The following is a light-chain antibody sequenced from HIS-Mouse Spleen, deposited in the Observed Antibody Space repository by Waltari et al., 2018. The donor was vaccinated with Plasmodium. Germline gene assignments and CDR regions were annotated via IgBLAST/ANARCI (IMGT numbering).Light chain of an antibody. CDR3: QQYNNWSFT. Sequence: ETVMTQSPATLSVSPGERATLSCRASQSVSSNLAWYQQKPGQAPRLLIYGASTRATGSPARFSGSGSGTEFTLTISSLQSEDFAVYYCQQYNNWSFTFGPGTKVDIK. CDR2: GAS. CDR1: QSVSSN. J-gene: IGKJ3*01. V-gene: IGKV3-15*01.